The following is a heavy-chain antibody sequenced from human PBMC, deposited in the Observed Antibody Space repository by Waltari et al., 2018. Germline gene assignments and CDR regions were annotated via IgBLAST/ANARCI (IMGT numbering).Heavy chain of an antibody. CDR1: GDSIPTSPFY. CDR2: VYYNGYK. Sequence: QAQLQELGPGQVKPSETLSFRCAASGDSIPTSPFYWGWVRQPPGKGLEWVGSVYYNGYKFYNPSLKSRLTLSMDTSNNHFSLSLTSVTAADTAVYYCVRQRSADFWSGYFDLWGQGTLVTVSS. V-gene: IGHV4-39*01. D-gene: IGHD3-3*01. J-gene: IGHJ4*02. CDR3: VRQRSADFWSGYFDL.